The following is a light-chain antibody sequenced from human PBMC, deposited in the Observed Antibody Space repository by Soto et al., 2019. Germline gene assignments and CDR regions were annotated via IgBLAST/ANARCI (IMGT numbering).Light chain of an antibody. V-gene: IGLV2-14*03. CDR1: SSNVGGYNS. Sequence: QSVLTQPASVSGSPGQSITISCTGTSSNVGGYNSVSWYQHHPGKAPKLILYDVVDRPSGVSYRFSGSKSGNTASLTISGLQAADEADYFCSSYTSSITHVFGSGTKVTVL. J-gene: IGLJ1*01. CDR2: DVV. CDR3: SSYTSSITHV.